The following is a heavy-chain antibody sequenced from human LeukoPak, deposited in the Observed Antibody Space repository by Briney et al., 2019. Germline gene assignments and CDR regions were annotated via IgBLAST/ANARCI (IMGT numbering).Heavy chain of an antibody. V-gene: IGHV5-51*01. D-gene: IGHD3-10*01. J-gene: IGHJ4*02. CDR1: GYSFTSYR. Sequence: GESLKISCKGSGYSFTSYRIGWVRQMPGKGLEWMGIIYPGDSDTRYSPSFQGQVTISADKSISTAYLQWSSLKASDTAMYYCARLYYGSGSLYYFDYWGQGTLVTVSS. CDR3: ARLYYGSGSLYYFDY. CDR2: IYPGDSDT.